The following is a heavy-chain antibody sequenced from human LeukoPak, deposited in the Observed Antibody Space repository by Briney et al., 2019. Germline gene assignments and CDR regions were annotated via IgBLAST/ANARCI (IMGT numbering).Heavy chain of an antibody. D-gene: IGHD6-13*01. V-gene: IGHV1-8*01. CDR3: ARGYSSSWYIRNYTGKNWFDP. CDR1: GYTLTSYD. Sequence: ASVKVSCKASGYTLTSYDINGVRQATGQGLEWMGWMNPNSGNTGYAQKFQGRVTMTRNTSISTAYMELSSLRSEDTAVYYCARGYSSSWYIRNYTGKNWFDPWGQGTLVTVSS. J-gene: IGHJ5*02. CDR2: MNPNSGNT.